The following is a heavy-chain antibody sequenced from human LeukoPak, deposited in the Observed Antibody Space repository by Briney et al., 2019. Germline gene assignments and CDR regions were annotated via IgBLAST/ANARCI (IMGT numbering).Heavy chain of an antibody. V-gene: IGHV3-23*01. CDR2: ISGSGGST. CDR1: GFTFSSYA. D-gene: IGHD1-26*01. J-gene: IGHJ4*02. CDR3: AKGGIIVGATTLFDY. Sequence: GGSLRLSCAASGFTFSSYAMSWVRQAPGEGLEWVSAISGSGGSTYYADSVKGRFTISRDNSKNTLYLQMNSLRAEDTAVYYCAKGGIIVGATTLFDYWGQGTLVTVSS.